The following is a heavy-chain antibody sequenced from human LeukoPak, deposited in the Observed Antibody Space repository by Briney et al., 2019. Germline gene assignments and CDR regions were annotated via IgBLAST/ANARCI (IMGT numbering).Heavy chain of an antibody. D-gene: IGHD2-8*02. CDR3: ARAGDESTGHYDSLHF. CDR1: GYTFDENH. V-gene: IGHV1-2*02. J-gene: IGHJ3*01. CDR2: INPKSCST. Sequence: ASVKVSCKASGYTFDENHIHWVRQAPGQGPGWIGWINPKSCSTDSAQQFQGRLTMTRDTSIGTASMDLSGLRLDDTGIYYCARAGDESTGHYDSLHFWGQGTMVTVSS.